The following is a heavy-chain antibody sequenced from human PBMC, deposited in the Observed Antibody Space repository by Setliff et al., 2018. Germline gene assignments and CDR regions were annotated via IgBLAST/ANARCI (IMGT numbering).Heavy chain of an antibody. CDR3: ARLAEHDTFWSGSSGAEGDRYNYYIDV. D-gene: IGHD3-3*01. V-gene: IGHV4-39*01. Sequence: PSETLSLTCTVSGGSISSTTDYWGWIRHPPGKGLEWIGSIYYSGSAFYNPSLKSRVTISVDTSKNLFSLSLAPVTAADTAVYSCARLAEHDTFWSGSSGAEGDRYNYYIDVWGKGTTVTVSS. J-gene: IGHJ6*03. CDR2: IYYSGSA. CDR1: GGSISSTTDY.